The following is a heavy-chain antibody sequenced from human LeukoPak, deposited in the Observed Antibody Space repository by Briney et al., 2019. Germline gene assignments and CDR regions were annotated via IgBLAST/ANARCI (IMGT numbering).Heavy chain of an antibody. J-gene: IGHJ4*02. D-gene: IGHD6-13*01. V-gene: IGHV3-74*01. CDR3: ARGYYSSSRFDS. CDR1: GFTFSNYW. Sequence: GRSLRLSCAASGFTFSNYWMHWVRQAPGKGLVWVSRVNSDGSTTNYADSVKGRFTISRDNAENTLYMRMNSLRPEDTAVYYCARGYYSSSRFDSWGQGTVVSVSS. CDR2: VNSDGSTT.